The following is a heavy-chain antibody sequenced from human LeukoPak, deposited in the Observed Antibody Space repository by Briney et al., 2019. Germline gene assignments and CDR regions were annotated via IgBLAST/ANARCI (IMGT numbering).Heavy chain of an antibody. CDR3: ASVRWSVEDDYGDSSVGWFDP. CDR2: ISAYNGNT. Sequence: GASVKVSCKASGYTFTSYGISRVRQAPGQGLEWMGWISAYNGNTNYAQKLQDRVTMTTDTSTSTAYMELRSLRSDDTAVYYCASVRWSVEDDYGDSSVGWFDPWGQGTLVTVSS. V-gene: IGHV1-18*01. D-gene: IGHD4-17*01. J-gene: IGHJ5*02. CDR1: GYTFTSYG.